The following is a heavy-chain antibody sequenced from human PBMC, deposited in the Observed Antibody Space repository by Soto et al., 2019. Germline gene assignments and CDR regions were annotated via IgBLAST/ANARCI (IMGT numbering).Heavy chain of an antibody. D-gene: IGHD6-6*01. CDR2: VHDTGTT. CDR1: GGSVSSGGNY. J-gene: IGHJ4*02. Sequence: QLQLQESGPGLVKPSETLSLTCAVSGGSVSSGGNYWGWIRQSPGKGLEWIGSVHDTGTTHYNPSLTSRATISVDTSKNQSPLNVNTVTAADTAVYYCARGLSSPSAAGVWGQGTLVTVSS. CDR3: ARGLSSPSAAGV. V-gene: IGHV4-39*01.